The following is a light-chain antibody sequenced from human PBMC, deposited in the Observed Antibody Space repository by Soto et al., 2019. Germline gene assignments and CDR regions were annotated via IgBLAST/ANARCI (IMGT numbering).Light chain of an antibody. V-gene: IGKV1-27*01. Sequence: DIQMTQSPSSLSASVGDRVTITCRAGQDINIYLAWYQQKPGKVPKLLISGAPTLQTGVPSRFSGSGSGTEFTLTISSLQPEDVATYYCQKYDGAPLTFGGGTKVEIK. J-gene: IGKJ4*01. CDR2: GAP. CDR3: QKYDGAPLT. CDR1: QDINIY.